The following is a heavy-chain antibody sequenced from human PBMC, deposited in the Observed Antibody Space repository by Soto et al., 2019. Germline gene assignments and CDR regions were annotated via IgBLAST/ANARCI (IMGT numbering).Heavy chain of an antibody. J-gene: IGHJ4*02. CDR2: INSDGSST. V-gene: IGHV3-74*01. Sequence: PGGSLRLSCAASGFTFGSYWMHWVRQAPGKGLVWVSRINSDGSSTSYADSEKGRFTISRDNAKNTLYLQMNSLRAEDTAVYYCARDFGSSGYDAVYWGQGTLVTVSS. CDR1: GFTFGSYW. D-gene: IGHD3-22*01. CDR3: ARDFGSSGYDAVY.